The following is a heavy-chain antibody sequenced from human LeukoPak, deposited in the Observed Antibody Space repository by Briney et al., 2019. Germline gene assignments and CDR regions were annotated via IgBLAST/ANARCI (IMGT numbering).Heavy chain of an antibody. CDR3: AKDIGAIVGATLNY. J-gene: IGHJ4*02. CDR1: GFTFSNYW. D-gene: IGHD1-26*01. V-gene: IGHV3-74*01. Sequence: GGSLRLSCAASGFTFSNYWMHWVRQAPGKGLVRVSRINSDGINTSYADSVKGRFTISRDNAKNTLNLQMNSLRAEDTALYYCAKDIGAIVGATLNYWGQGTLVTVSS. CDR2: INSDGINT.